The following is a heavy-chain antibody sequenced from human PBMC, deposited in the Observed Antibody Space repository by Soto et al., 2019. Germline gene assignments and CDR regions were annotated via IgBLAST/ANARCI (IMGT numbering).Heavy chain of an antibody. J-gene: IGHJ5*02. CDR1: GGSFSGYY. Sequence: SETLSLTCAVYGGSFSGYYWSWIRQPPGKGLEWIGEINHSGSTNYNPSLKSRVTISVDTSKNQFSLKLSSVTAADTAVYYCARGGPMYYYGSGSWLGNWFDPWGQGTLVTVSS. CDR3: ARGGPMYYYGSGSWLGNWFDP. CDR2: INHSGST. D-gene: IGHD3-10*01. V-gene: IGHV4-34*01.